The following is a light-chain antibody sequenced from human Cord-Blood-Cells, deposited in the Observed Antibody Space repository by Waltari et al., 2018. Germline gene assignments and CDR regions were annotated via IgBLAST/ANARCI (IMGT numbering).Light chain of an antibody. J-gene: IGLJ3*02. CDR2: YKSDSDK. Sequence: QAVLTQPASLSASPGASASLTCTLRSGLNVGTYRIYWYQQKPGIPPQYLLRYKSDSDKKQGSGVPSRFSGSKDASANAVILLISGLQSEDEADYYCMIWHSSAWVFGGGTKLTVL. CDR1: SGLNVGTYR. V-gene: IGLV5-45*01. CDR3: MIWHSSAWV.